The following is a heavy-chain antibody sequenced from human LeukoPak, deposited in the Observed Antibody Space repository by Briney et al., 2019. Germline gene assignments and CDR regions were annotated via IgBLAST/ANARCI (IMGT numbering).Heavy chain of an antibody. D-gene: IGHD3-22*01. CDR2: IYYSGST. Sequence: SETLSLTCTVSGGSISSYYWSWIRQPPGKGLEWVGYIYYSGSTTYNPSLKSRVTISVDTSKNQFSLKLSSVTAADTAVYYCARDSSGYEYYDYWGQGTLVTVSS. CDR3: ARDSSGYEYYDY. J-gene: IGHJ4*02. V-gene: IGHV4-59*12. CDR1: GGSISSYY.